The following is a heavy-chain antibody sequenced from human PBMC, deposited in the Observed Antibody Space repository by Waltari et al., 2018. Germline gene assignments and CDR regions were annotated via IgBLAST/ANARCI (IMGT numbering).Heavy chain of an antibody. CDR2: IIPIFGTA. J-gene: IGHJ5*02. V-gene: IGHV1-69*05. Sequence: QVQLVQSGAEVKKPGSSVKVSCKASGGTFSSYAISWVRQAPGQGLEWMGGIIPIFGTANYAQQFQGRFTITTDESTSTAYMELSSLGSEDTAVYYCARERGIAAASWFDPWGQGTLVTVSS. CDR3: ARERGIAAASWFDP. CDR1: GGTFSSYA. D-gene: IGHD6-13*01.